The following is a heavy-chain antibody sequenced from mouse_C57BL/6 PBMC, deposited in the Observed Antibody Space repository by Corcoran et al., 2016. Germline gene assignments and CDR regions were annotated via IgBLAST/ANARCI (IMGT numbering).Heavy chain of an antibody. CDR2: INPNNGGT. Sequence: EVQLQQSGPELVKPGASVKISCKASGYTFTDYYMNWVKQSHGKSLEWIGDINPNNGGTSYNQKFKGKATLTVDKSSSTAYMELRSLTSEDSAVYYCARGTYYRLDYWGQGTTLTVSS. D-gene: IGHD2-14*01. CDR3: ARGTYYRLDY. CDR1: GYTFTDYY. J-gene: IGHJ2*01. V-gene: IGHV1-26*01.